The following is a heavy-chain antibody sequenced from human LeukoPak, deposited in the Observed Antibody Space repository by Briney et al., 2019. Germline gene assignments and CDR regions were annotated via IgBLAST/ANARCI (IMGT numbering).Heavy chain of an antibody. CDR3: ARGGDYTDMDY. CDR1: GFTFSSYW. Sequence: GGSLRLSCAASGFTFSSYWMHWVRHAPGKGLVWVSRINSDGSITNYADSVKGRFSISRDNAKNTLSLQMNSLRGEDTAVYYCARGGDYTDMDYWGQGTLVTVSS. V-gene: IGHV3-74*01. J-gene: IGHJ4*02. D-gene: IGHD4-11*01. CDR2: INSDGSIT.